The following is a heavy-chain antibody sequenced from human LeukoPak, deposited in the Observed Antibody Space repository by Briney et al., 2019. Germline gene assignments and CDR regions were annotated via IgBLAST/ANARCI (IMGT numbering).Heavy chain of an antibody. CDR1: GFTFSSYS. CDR3: ARKVSNGEVDY. D-gene: IGHD4-17*01. Sequence: GRSLRPSCATSGFTFSSYSTVWVRRAPGKGLEWVSSLSSSSYYIYYADSVKGRFTISRENAKNSLYLQMNSLRAEDTAVYYWARKVSNGEVDYWGQGTLVTVSS. CDR2: LSSSSYYI. J-gene: IGHJ4*02. V-gene: IGHV3-21*01.